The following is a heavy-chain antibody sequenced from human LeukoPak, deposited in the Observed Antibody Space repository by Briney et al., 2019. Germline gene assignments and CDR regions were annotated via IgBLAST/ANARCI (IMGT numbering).Heavy chain of an antibody. CDR1: GFTFSSYG. J-gene: IGHJ4*02. CDR3: ARGGDGGSYFNY. Sequence: GGSLRLSCAASGFTFSSYGMNWVRQAPGKGLEWVSSISSSSSYIYYADSVKGRFTISRDNAKNSLYLQMNNLRAEDTAVYYCARGGDGGSYFNYWGQGTLVTVSS. CDR2: ISSSSSYI. D-gene: IGHD3-16*01. V-gene: IGHV3-21*01.